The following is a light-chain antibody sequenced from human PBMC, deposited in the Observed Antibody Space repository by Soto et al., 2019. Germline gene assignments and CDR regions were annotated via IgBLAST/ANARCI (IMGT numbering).Light chain of an antibody. J-gene: IGKJ3*01. V-gene: IGKV1-8*01. Sequence: AIRMTQSPSSLSASTGDRVTITCRASQGISSYLAWYQQKPGKAPKLLIYAASTLQSGVPSRLSGIGSGRDFTLTISCLQSEDFATYYCQQYYSYPVCFGPGTKVDIK. CDR3: QQYYSYPVC. CDR2: AAS. CDR1: QGISSY.